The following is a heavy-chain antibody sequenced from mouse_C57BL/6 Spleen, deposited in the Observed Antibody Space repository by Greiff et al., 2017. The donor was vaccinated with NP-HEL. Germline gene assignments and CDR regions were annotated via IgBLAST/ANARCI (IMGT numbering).Heavy chain of an antibody. V-gene: IGHV1-15*01. Sequence: QVQLQQSGAELVRPGASVTLSCKASGYTFTDYEMHWVKQTPVHGLEWIGAIDPETGGTAYNQKFKGKAILTADKSSSTAYMELRSLTSEDSAVYYCTRESYGYDGPLWFAYWGQGTLVTVSA. CDR1: GYTFTDYE. CDR2: IDPETGGT. J-gene: IGHJ3*01. D-gene: IGHD2-2*01. CDR3: TRESYGYDGPLWFAY.